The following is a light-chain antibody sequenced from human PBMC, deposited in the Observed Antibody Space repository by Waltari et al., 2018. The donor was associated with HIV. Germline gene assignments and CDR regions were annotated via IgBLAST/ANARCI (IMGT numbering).Light chain of an antibody. V-gene: IGLV2-14*01. J-gene: IGLJ2*01. CDR1: SSDVGGYNY. Sequence: QSALTQPASVSGSPGQSITISCTGTSSDVGGYNYVSWYQQHPGKAPKLMIYEVSNRASGVSNRFSGSKSGNTASLTISGLQAEDEADYYCSSYTSSITVVFGGGTKLTVL. CDR2: EVS. CDR3: SSYTSSITVV.